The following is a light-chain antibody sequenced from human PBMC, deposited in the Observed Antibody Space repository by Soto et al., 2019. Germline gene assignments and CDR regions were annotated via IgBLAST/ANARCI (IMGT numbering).Light chain of an antibody. CDR3: SSYTSTSTLVV. Sequence: QSVLTQRASVSGSPGQSITISCTGTSSDSGGYDYVSWYQQYPGKVPKLMIYDVTNRASGVPSRFSASKSGDTASLTISGLQAEDEADYYCSSYTSTSTLVVFGGGTKLTVL. CDR1: SSDSGGYDY. J-gene: IGLJ2*01. CDR2: DVT. V-gene: IGLV2-14*01.